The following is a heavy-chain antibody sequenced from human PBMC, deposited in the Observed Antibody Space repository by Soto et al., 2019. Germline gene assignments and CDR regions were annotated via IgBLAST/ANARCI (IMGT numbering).Heavy chain of an antibody. J-gene: IGHJ4*02. V-gene: IGHV3-74*01. D-gene: IGHD3-9*01. CDR3: AREYYGLLTGYYTDY. CDR2: ISGDGVTT. Sequence: DVQLVESGGDLVQRGGSLRLSCAASGFPFSSYWMHWVRHTPGKGLDWVARISGDGVTTYYADSVTGRFTVSRDNAKNTLSLQISGLRAEDTAVYYCAREYYGLLTGYYTDYWGQGTLVPVSS. CDR1: GFPFSSYW.